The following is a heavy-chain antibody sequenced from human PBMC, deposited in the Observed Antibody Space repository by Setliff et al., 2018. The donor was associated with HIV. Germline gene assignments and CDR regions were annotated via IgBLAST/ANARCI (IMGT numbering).Heavy chain of an antibody. J-gene: IGHJ3*02. Sequence: SETLSLTCTVSGGSISSYYWSWIRQPPGRGLEWIGYIYYSGSTYYNPSLKSRVTISVDTSKNQFSLKLSSVTAADTAVYYCARTLIVVVWVGAFDIWGQGTMVTVSS. CDR1: GGSISSYY. CDR2: IYYSGST. CDR3: ARTLIVVVWVGAFDI. V-gene: IGHV4-59*04. D-gene: IGHD2-21*01.